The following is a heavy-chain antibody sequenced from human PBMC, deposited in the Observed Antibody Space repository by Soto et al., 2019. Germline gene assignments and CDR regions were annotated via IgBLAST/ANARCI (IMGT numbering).Heavy chain of an antibody. J-gene: IGHJ3*02. D-gene: IGHD1-26*01. CDR3: ARDLALRGVSRARAFDI. Sequence: QVQLQESGPGLVKPSGTLSLTCAVSSGSISSSNWCSWVRQPPGKGLEWIGEIYHSGSTNYNPSLKSRVTISVDKSKNQFSLKLSSVTAADTAVYYCARDLALRGVSRARAFDIWCQGTMVTVSS. CDR2: IYHSGST. CDR1: SGSISSSNW. V-gene: IGHV4-4*02.